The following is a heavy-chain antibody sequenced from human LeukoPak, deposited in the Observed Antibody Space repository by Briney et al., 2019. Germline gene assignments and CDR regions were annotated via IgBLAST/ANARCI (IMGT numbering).Heavy chain of an antibody. CDR3: GRHVLAGTYSTGLAY. CDR1: GYSFTSYW. J-gene: IGHJ4*02. CDR2: IYPGDSDT. Sequence: GESLKISCKGSGYSFTSYWIGWVRQMPGKGLEWMGIIYPGDSDTRYSPSFQGQVTISADKSISTAYLQWSSLKASDTAIYYCGRHVLAGTYSTGLAYWGQGTLLTVSS. V-gene: IGHV5-51*01. D-gene: IGHD6-25*01.